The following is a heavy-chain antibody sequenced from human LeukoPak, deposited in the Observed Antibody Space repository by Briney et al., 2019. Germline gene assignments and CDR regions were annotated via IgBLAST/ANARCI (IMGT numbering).Heavy chain of an antibody. CDR3: AKDLNTRDDY. Sequence: GGSLRLSCAASGFTFSNSGMNWVRQAPGKGLEWLSYISSGGTIYYADSVEARFTISRDNAKNSLYLQMNSLRVEDTAVYYCAKDLNTRDDYWGQGTLVTVSS. J-gene: IGHJ4*02. CDR2: ISSGGTI. CDR1: GFTFSNSG. V-gene: IGHV3-48*04.